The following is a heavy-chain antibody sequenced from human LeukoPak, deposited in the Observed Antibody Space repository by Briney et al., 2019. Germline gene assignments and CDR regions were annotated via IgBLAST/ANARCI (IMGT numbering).Heavy chain of an antibody. Sequence: GGSLRLSCAASGFTFRSYWMNWVRQAPGKGLEWVSYISSSSSTIYYADSVKGRFTISRDNAKNSLYLQMNSLTDEDTAVYYCARVIGYYYGMDVWGQGTTVTVSS. CDR2: ISSSSSTI. J-gene: IGHJ6*02. CDR1: GFTFRSYW. D-gene: IGHD3-16*02. CDR3: ARVIGYYYGMDV. V-gene: IGHV3-48*02.